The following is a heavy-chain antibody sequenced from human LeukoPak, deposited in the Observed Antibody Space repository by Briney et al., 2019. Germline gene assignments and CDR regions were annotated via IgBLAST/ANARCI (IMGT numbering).Heavy chain of an antibody. Sequence: SQTLSLTCAISGDSVSSNSAAWNWIRQSPSRGLEWLGRTYYGSKWYNDYAVSVKSRITINPDTSKNQFSLQLNSVTPEDTAVYYCAREVGGITAFYYYYYGMDVWGQGTTVTVSS. CDR1: GDSVSSNSAA. CDR3: AREVGGITAFYYYYYGMDV. D-gene: IGHD1-14*01. CDR2: TYYGSKWYN. V-gene: IGHV6-1*01. J-gene: IGHJ6*02.